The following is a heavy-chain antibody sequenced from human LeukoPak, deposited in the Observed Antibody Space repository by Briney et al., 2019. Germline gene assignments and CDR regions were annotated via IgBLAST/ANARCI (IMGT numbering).Heavy chain of an antibody. D-gene: IGHD2-2*02. CDR3: ARVRCSSTSCYKRGGAFDI. CDR1: GYTFTAYY. CDR2: INPNSGGT. J-gene: IGHJ3*02. V-gene: IGHV1-2*02. Sequence: ASVKVSCKASGYTFTAYYMHWLRQAPGQGLEWMGWINPNSGGTKYAQKFQGRVTMTRDTSISTAYMELSSLRSEDTAVYYCARVRCSSTSCYKRGGAFDIWGQGTMVTVSS.